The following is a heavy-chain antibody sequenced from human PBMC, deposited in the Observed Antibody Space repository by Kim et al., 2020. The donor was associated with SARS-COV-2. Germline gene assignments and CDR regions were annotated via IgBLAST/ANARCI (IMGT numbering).Heavy chain of an antibody. CDR1: GFTLSSYW. Sequence: GGSLRLSCSASGFTLSSYWMHWVRQAPGKGLVWVSRISGDGSSTRCADSVKGRFTISRDNAKNTLYLQMNSLRAEDTSLYYCVREGRQCPNGVCYLASFESWGRGTLVTVSS. D-gene: IGHD2-8*01. CDR2: ISGDGSST. CDR3: VREGRQCPNGVCYLASFES. J-gene: IGHJ4*02. V-gene: IGHV3-74*01.